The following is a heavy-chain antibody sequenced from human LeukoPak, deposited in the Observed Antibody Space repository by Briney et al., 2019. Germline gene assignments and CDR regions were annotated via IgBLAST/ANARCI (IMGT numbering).Heavy chain of an antibody. J-gene: IGHJ6*02. V-gene: IGHV5-51*01. CDR2: IYPGDSDT. D-gene: IGHD3-22*01. Sequence: EESQMISSKSSRHTLTSYYVFWVSQMPGKGIESMVCIYPGDSDTRCSPYFQGQVTISADKSISTAYLQWSSLKASDTAMYYRATQPYDISQEDYYYYGMDVWGQGTTVTVSS. CDR3: ATQPYDISQEDYYYYGMDV. CDR1: RHTLTSYY.